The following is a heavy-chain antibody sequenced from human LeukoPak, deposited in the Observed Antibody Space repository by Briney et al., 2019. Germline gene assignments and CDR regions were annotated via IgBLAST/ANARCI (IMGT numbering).Heavy chain of an antibody. CDR2: IYTSGST. CDR1: GGSISSYY. V-gene: IGHV4-4*07. CDR3: ARGYYGSGSYSNPLDY. Sequence: SETLSLTCTVSGGSISSYYWSWIRQPAGKGLEWIGRIYTSGSTSYNPSLKSRVTMSVDTSKNQFSLKLSSVTAADTAVYYCARGYYGSGSYSNPLDYWGQGTLVTVSS. J-gene: IGHJ4*02. D-gene: IGHD3-10*01.